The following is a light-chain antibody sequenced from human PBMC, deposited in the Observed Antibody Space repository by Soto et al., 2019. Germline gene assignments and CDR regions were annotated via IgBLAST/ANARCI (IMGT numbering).Light chain of an antibody. V-gene: IGKV3-15*01. CDR3: QQYNNWPIT. CDR2: GAS. J-gene: IGKJ5*01. CDR1: QSVSSSY. Sequence: EIVLTQSPGTLSLSPGERATLSCRASQSVSSSYLAWCQQKPGQAPRLLIYGASTRATGIPARFSGSGSGTEFALTISSLQSEDFAVYYCQQYNNWPITFGQGTRLEI.